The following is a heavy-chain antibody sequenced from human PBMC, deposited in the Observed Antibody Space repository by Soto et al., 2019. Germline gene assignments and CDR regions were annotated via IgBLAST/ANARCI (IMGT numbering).Heavy chain of an antibody. J-gene: IGHJ6*02. D-gene: IGHD3-3*01. CDR2: IIPIFGTA. CDR3: AREVTIFGVVTSLYYYYGMDV. Sequence: QVQLVQSGAEVKKPGSSVKVSCKASGGTFSSYAISWVRQAPGQGLEWMGGIIPIFGTANYAQKFQGRVTITADESTSTAYMELSSLRSEDTAVYYCAREVTIFGVVTSLYYYYGMDVWGQGTTVTVSS. CDR1: GGTFSSYA. V-gene: IGHV1-69*01.